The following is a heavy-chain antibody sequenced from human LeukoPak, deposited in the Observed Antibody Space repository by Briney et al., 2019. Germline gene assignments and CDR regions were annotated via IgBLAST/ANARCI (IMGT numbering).Heavy chain of an antibody. Sequence: GRSLRLSCAASGFTFSSYAMSWVRQAPGKGLEWVSAISGSGGSTYYADSVKGRFTISRDNAKNSLYLQMNSLRAEDTAVYYCARAFNSLSGLWGQGTLVTVSS. CDR1: GFTFSSYA. V-gene: IGHV3-23*01. CDR3: ARAFNSLSGL. CDR2: ISGSGGST. J-gene: IGHJ4*02. D-gene: IGHD2/OR15-2a*01.